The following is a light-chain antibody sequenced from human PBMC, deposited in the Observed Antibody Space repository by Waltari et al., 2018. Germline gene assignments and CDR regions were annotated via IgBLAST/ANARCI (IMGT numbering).Light chain of an antibody. CDR2: AAS. Sequence: DIQMTQSPSAMSASVGDRVTITCRASQGISNSLAWFQQKPGKVPKSLIYAASTLQSGVPSRFSGSVSGTEFTLTISSLQPEDFATYYCLQHKSYPWTFGQGTKVEIK. CDR1: QGISNS. V-gene: IGKV1-17*03. J-gene: IGKJ1*01. CDR3: LQHKSYPWT.